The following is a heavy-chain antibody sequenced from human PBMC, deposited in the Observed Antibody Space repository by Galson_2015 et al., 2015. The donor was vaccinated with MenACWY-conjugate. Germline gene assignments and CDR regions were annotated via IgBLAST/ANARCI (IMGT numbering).Heavy chain of an antibody. CDR2: ISYDGSNK. D-gene: IGHD3-16*01. CDR3: ANYDVALGAH. V-gene: IGHV3-30*18. CDR1: GFAFSSFG. Sequence: SLRLSCAASGFAFSSFGMHWVRQAPGKGLEWVAIISYDGSNKYYADSVKGRFTISRENSKNTLFLQMNSLREEDTAVYYCANYDVALGAHWGQGTLVTVSS. J-gene: IGHJ4*02.